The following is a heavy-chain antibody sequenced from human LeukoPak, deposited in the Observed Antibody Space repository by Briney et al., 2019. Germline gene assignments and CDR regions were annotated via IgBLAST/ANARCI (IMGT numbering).Heavy chain of an antibody. J-gene: IGHJ4*02. CDR2: MNPNSGNT. Sequence: ASVKVSCKASGYTFTSYDINWVRQATGRGLEWMGWMNPNSGNTGYAQKFQGRVTMTRNTSISTAYMELSSLRPEDTAVYYCARGYSYGQSGHGGSYWGQGTLVTVSP. D-gene: IGHD5-18*01. CDR3: ARGYSYGQSGHGGSY. V-gene: IGHV1-8*01. CDR1: GYTFTSYD.